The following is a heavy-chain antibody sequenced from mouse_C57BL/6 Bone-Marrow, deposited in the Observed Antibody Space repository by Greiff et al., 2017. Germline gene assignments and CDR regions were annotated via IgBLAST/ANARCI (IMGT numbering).Heavy chain of an antibody. CDR1: GFNIKDDY. J-gene: IGHJ2*01. CDR3: TIWGVDY. Sequence: EVQLQQSGAELVRPGASVKLSCTASGFNIKDDYMHWVKQRPEQGLEWIGWIDPENGDTEYASKFQGKATITADTSSNTAYLKLSSLTSEDTAVYYCTIWGVDYWGQGTTLTVSS. CDR2: IDPENGDT. V-gene: IGHV14-4*01.